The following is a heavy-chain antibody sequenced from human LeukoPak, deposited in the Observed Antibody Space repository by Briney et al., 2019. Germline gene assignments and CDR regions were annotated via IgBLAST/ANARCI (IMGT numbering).Heavy chain of an antibody. Sequence: SETLSLTCTVSGGSISSSTYYWGWIRQPPGKGLEWIGSIFYSGRTYYNPSLKSRVTMSVDTSKNQFCLRLSSVNAADTAVYYCARDILATSIAAPYYWGQGTLVTVSS. V-gene: IGHV4-39*07. CDR1: GGSISSSTYY. J-gene: IGHJ4*02. D-gene: IGHD6-13*01. CDR3: ARDILATSIAAPYY. CDR2: IFYSGRT.